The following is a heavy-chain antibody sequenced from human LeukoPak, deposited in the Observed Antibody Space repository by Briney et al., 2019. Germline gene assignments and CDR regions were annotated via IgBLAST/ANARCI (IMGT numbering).Heavy chain of an antibody. CDR1: GFTLDNYR. J-gene: IGHJ4*02. D-gene: IGHD1-26*01. CDR2: VNADGGNT. V-gene: IGHV3-23*01. Sequence: GGALRLSCAASGFTLDNYRMRWVRQAPGKGLEWVSTVNADGGNTYYADSVKGRFTISRDNSKSTLILQMNSLRVEDTALYYCTKRVKYGGTWDHFADWGQGTLVTVSS. CDR3: TKRVKYGGTWDHFAD.